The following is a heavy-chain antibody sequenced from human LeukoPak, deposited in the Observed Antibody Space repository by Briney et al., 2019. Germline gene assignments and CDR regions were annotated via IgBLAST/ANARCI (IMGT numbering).Heavy chain of an antibody. D-gene: IGHD3-16*01. Sequence: SETLSLTCTVSGGSISGRSYYWGWIRQPPGKGLEWIGSMYYSGSTYFNPSLRSRVTISADTSKNQFSLKVNSVTAADSAMYYCARDVGGPRGKFDPWGQGTLVTVSS. CDR1: GGSISGRSYY. V-gene: IGHV4-39*07. CDR2: MYYSGST. J-gene: IGHJ5*02. CDR3: ARDVGGPRGKFDP.